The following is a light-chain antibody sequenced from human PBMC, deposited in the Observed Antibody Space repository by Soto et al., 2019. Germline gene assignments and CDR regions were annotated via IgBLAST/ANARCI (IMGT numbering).Light chain of an antibody. Sequence: DIVMTQSPDSLAVSLGERVTINCRSSQSVLYSSNNKDYLDWYQQKPGQPPKLLIYWASTRELGVPDRFSGSGSGTDFTLTISSLQAEDVAVYYCQQYYITPYTFGQGTKLEMK. V-gene: IGKV4-1*01. CDR1: QSVLYSSNNKDY. J-gene: IGKJ2*01. CDR2: WAS. CDR3: QQYYITPYT.